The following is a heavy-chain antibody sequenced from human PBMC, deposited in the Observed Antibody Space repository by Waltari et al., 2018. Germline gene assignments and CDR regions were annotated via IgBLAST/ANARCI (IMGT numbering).Heavy chain of an antibody. CDR1: GDTLSSHP. V-gene: IGHV1-69*05. CDR3: AREGDYIWGSYRPDLNWFDP. CDR2: IIPIFGTA. D-gene: IGHD3-16*02. Sequence: QVQLVQSGAEVKKPGSSVKVSCKASGDTLSSHPISWVRQAPGQGLGWMGGIIPIFGTANYAQKFQGRVTITTDESTSTAYMELSSLRSEDTAVYYCAREGDYIWGSYRPDLNWFDPWGQGTLVTVSS. J-gene: IGHJ5*02.